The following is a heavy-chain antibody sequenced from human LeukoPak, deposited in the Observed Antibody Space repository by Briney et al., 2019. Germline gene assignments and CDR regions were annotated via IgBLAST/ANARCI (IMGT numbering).Heavy chain of an antibody. CDR3: ARVLCSGGSCYSVLYYYMDV. CDR2: IKQDGSEK. Sequence: PGGSLRLSRAASGFTFSSYWMSWVRQAPGKGLEWVANIKQDGSEKYYVDSVKGRFTISRDNAKNSLYLQMNSLRAEDTAVYYCARVLCSGGSCYSVLYYYMDVWGKGTTVTVSS. V-gene: IGHV3-7*01. CDR1: GFTFSSYW. D-gene: IGHD2-15*01. J-gene: IGHJ6*03.